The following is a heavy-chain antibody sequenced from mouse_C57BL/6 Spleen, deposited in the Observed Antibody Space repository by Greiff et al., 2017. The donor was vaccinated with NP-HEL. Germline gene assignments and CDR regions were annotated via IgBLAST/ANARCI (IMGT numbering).Heavy chain of an antibody. CDR1: GYTFTSYD. CDR2: IYPRDGST. Sequence: VQLQQSGPELVKPGASVKLSCKASGYTFTSYDINWVKQRPGQGLEWIGWIYPRDGSTKYNEKFKGKATLTVDTSSSTAYMELHSLTSEDSAVYFCERDEGLRRPYFDYWGQGTTRTVSS. J-gene: IGHJ2*01. D-gene: IGHD2-4*01. V-gene: IGHV1-85*01. CDR3: ERDEGLRRPYFDY.